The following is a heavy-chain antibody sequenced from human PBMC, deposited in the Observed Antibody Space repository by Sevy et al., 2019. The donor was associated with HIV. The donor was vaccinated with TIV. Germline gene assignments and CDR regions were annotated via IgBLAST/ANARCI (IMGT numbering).Heavy chain of an antibody. Sequence: GGSLRLSCAASEFISSYYSTHWVRQAPGKGLEWVALISYDGGNKYYADSVKGRFTISRDDSKNTVHLQMNSLRADDTAIYYCAKDRGIFGLVFYFDYWGQGALVTVSS. J-gene: IGHJ4*02. CDR3: AKDRGIFGLVFYFDY. D-gene: IGHD3-3*01. CDR2: ISYDGGNK. V-gene: IGHV3-30*18. CDR1: EFISSYYS.